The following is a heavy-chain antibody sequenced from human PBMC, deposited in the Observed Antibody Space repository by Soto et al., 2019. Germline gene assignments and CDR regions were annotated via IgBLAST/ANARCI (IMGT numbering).Heavy chain of an antibody. CDR2: ISYDGSNK. J-gene: IGHJ4*02. CDR1: GFTFSSYG. V-gene: IGHV3-30*18. CDR3: AKDPGWGIAVRYYFDY. Sequence: QVQLVESGGGVVQPGRSLRLSCAASGFTFSSYGMHWVRQAPGKGLEWVAVISYDGSNKYYADSVKGRFTISRDNSKNTLYLQMNSLRAEDTAVYYCAKDPGWGIAVRYYFDYWGQGTLVTVSS. D-gene: IGHD6-19*01.